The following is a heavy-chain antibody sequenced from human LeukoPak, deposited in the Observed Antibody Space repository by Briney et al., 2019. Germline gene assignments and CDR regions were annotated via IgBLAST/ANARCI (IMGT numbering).Heavy chain of an antibody. J-gene: IGHJ6*03. CDR1: GFTFSSYS. Sequence: GGSLRLSCAASGFTFSSYSMNWVRQAPGKGLEWVSSISSSSNYIYYADSVKGRFTISRDNAKNSLYLQMNSLRAEDTAVYYCARDISIAARLDYYYYYMDVWGKGTTVTVSS. V-gene: IGHV3-21*04. CDR3: ARDISIAARLDYYYYYMDV. CDR2: ISSSSNYI. D-gene: IGHD6-6*01.